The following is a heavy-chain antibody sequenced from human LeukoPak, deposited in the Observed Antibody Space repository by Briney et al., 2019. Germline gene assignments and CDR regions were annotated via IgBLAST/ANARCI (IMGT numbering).Heavy chain of an antibody. D-gene: IGHD3-16*01. CDR3: ARVWGTTASDH. CDR2: IKQDGTKK. J-gene: IGHJ4*02. Sequence: GGSLRLSCAASGFTFSSYWMTWVRQAPGKGLEWVANIKQDGTKKYYVDSVKGRFTISRDNTKSSLYLQMNSLRAEDTAVYYCARVWGTTASDHWGQGTLVMVSS. V-gene: IGHV3-7*01. CDR1: GFTFSSYW.